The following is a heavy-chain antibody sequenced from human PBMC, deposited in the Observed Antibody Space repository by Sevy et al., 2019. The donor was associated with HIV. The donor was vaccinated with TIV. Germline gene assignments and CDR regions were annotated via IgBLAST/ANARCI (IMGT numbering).Heavy chain of an antibody. J-gene: IGHJ4*02. CDR1: GYSISSGYY. CDR3: VRLVTAVVYYFDY. D-gene: IGHD5-18*01. CDR2: FYLGGST. Sequence: SETLSLTCTVSGYSISSGYYWGWIRQSPGKGLEWIGGFYLGGSTNYNPSLKSRVTISPDSSKNQFSLKLNSVTAADTAVYFSVRLVTAVVYYFDYWGQGTLVTVSS. V-gene: IGHV4-38-2*02.